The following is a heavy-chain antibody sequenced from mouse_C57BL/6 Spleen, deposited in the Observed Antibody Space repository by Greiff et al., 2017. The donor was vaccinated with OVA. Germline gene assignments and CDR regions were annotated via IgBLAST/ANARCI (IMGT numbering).Heavy chain of an antibody. J-gene: IGHJ1*03. CDR1: GYSITSGYY. D-gene: IGHD2-4*01. V-gene: IGHV3-6*01. CDR3: ASYYDYSWYFDV. CDR2: ISYDGSN. Sequence: EVKLMESGPGLVKPSQSLSLTCSVTGYSITSGYYWNWIRQFPGNKLEWMGYISYDGSNNYNPSLKNRISITRDTSKNQFFLKLNSVTTEDTATYYCASYYDYSWYFDVWGTGTTVTVSS.